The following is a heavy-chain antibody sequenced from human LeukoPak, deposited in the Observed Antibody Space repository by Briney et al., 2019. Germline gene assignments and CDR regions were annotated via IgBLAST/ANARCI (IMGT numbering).Heavy chain of an antibody. CDR1: GFTFSSYA. CDR3: AKAGYDFWSGYFTAYWFDP. D-gene: IGHD3-3*01. CDR2: ISGSGGST. V-gene: IGHV3-23*01. Sequence: GGSLRLSCAASGFTFSSYAMSWVRQAPGKGLEWVSAISGSGGSTYYADSVKGRFTISRDNSKNTLYLQMNSLSAEDTAVYYCAKAGYDFWSGYFTAYWFDPWGQGTLVTVSS. J-gene: IGHJ5*02.